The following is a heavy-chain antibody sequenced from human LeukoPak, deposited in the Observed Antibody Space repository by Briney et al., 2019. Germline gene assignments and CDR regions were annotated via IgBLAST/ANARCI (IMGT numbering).Heavy chain of an antibody. Sequence: PGGSLRLSCAASGFTFSSYWMHWVRHAPGKGLVWVSRINSDGSSTSYADSVKGRFTISRDNAKNTLYLQMNSLRAEDTAVYYCARELTYYDILTDYYMDVWGKGTTVTVSS. V-gene: IGHV3-74*01. D-gene: IGHD3-9*01. CDR3: ARELTYYDILTDYYMDV. CDR1: GFTFSSYW. CDR2: INSDGSST. J-gene: IGHJ6*03.